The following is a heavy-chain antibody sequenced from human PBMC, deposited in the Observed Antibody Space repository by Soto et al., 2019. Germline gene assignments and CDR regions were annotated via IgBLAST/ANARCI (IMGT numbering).Heavy chain of an antibody. CDR2: ISTYNGDT. J-gene: IGHJ5*02. CDR3: ARDRLPGTGYSDVSSSGTRRCNP. V-gene: IGHV1-18*04. Sequence: ASVKVCCKTPGYTFSSYGINWLRQAPGQGLEWMGWISTYNGDTHYAQNFQGRLTMTTDPLTSTAYLDLASLRSADAAVYCFARDRLPGTGYSDVSSSGTRRCNPWRQGTLVTISS. D-gene: IGHD3-3*01. CDR1: GYTFSSYG.